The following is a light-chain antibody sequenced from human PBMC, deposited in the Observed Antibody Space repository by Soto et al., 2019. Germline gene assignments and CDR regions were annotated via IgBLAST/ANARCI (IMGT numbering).Light chain of an antibody. V-gene: IGKV3-20*01. CDR1: PSISSRY. CDR2: AAS. Sequence: EIVLTQSPGTLSLSPGESATLSCRASPSISSRYLAWYQQTPGRAPRLLIYAASSRATGIPDRFSGSGSGTDFTLTISRLEPEDFAVYYCHHYDNSPPFSFGPGTKVEIK. CDR3: HHYDNSPPFS. J-gene: IGKJ3*01.